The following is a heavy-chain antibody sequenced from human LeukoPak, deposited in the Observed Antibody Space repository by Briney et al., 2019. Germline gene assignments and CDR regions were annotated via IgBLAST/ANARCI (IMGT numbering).Heavy chain of an antibody. D-gene: IGHD3-10*01. CDR1: GFTFSSYG. J-gene: IGHJ4*02. CDR2: IRYDGSNK. Sequence: GGSLRLSCAASGFTFSSYGMHWVRQAPGKGLEWVAFIRYDGSNKYYADSVKGRFTISRDNSKNTLYLQMNSLRAEDTAVYYCAKDFTMVRGVNNWGQGTLVTVSS. CDR3: AKDFTMVRGVNN. V-gene: IGHV3-30*02.